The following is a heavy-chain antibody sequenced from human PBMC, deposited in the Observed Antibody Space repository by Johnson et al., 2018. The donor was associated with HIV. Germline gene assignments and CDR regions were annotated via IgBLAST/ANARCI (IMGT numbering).Heavy chain of an antibody. V-gene: IGHV3-30*02. CDR3: ARAIRVTMGGDAFDI. CDR1: GFTFSSYG. D-gene: IGHD3-10*01. J-gene: IGHJ3*02. CDR2: IRYDGSNK. Sequence: QVQLVESGGGVVQPGGSLRLSCAASGFTFSSYGMHWVRQAPGKGLEWVAFIRYDGSNKYYADSVKGRFTISRDNSKNSLYLQMNSLRAEATALYSGARAIRVTMGGDAFDIWGQGTMVTVSS.